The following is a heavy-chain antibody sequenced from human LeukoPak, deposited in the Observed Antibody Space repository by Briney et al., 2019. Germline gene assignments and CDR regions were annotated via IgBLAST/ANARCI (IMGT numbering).Heavy chain of an antibody. CDR1: GGSISNYY. V-gene: IGHV4-59*08. CDR3: TRVGSGDYSPSDC. D-gene: IGHD6-19*01. Sequence: SETLSLTCTVSGGSISNYYWSWIRQPPGKGLEWIGYIYYTGSTDYSPSLKSRVSISKDTSKNQFSLKLRSVTAADTAVYYCTRVGSGDYSPSDCWGQGSLVTVSS. CDR2: IYYTGST. J-gene: IGHJ4*02.